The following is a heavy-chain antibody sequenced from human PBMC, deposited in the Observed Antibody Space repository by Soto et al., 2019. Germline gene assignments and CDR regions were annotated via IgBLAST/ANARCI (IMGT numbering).Heavy chain of an antibody. J-gene: IGHJ6*02. D-gene: IGHD5-12*01. Sequence: GGSLRLSCAASGFTFSSYGMHWVRQAPGKGLEWVAVISYDGSNKYYADSVKGRFTISRDNSKNTLYPQMNSLRAEDTAVYYCAKSIVATTHYYYCYGMDVWGQGTTVTVSS. CDR2: ISYDGSNK. CDR3: AKSIVATTHYYYCYGMDV. CDR1: GFTFSSYG. V-gene: IGHV3-30*18.